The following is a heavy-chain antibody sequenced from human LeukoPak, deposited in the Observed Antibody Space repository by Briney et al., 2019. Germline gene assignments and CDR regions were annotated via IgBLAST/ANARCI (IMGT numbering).Heavy chain of an antibody. CDR2: IDHSGGT. Sequence: PSETLSLTCAVSGGSFSGNYWRWIRQPPGKGLEWIGEIDHSGGTNYNASLKSRVTISLDTSKNQFSLKLSSVTAADTAVYYCARDLAYCSSTSCYAGWFDPWGQGTLVTVSS. CDR1: GGSFSGNY. V-gene: IGHV4-34*01. D-gene: IGHD2-2*01. CDR3: ARDLAYCSSTSCYAGWFDP. J-gene: IGHJ5*02.